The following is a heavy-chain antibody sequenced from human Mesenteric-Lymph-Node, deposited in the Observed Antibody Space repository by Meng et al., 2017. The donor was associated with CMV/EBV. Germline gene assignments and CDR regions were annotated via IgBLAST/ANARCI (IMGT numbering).Heavy chain of an antibody. CDR2: IKQDGSDK. J-gene: IGHJ6*02. D-gene: IGHD3-10*01. CDR3: ARELGLFEGSGSYYKALGYGMDV. V-gene: IGHV3-7*01. CDR1: GFTFSSFW. Sequence: GGSLRLSCAASGFTFSSFWMSWVRQAPGKGLEWVANIKQDGSDKYYVDSVKGRFTIARDNGKNSLYLQLSSLRAEDTAVYYCARELGLFEGSGSYYKALGYGMDVWGQGTTVTVSS.